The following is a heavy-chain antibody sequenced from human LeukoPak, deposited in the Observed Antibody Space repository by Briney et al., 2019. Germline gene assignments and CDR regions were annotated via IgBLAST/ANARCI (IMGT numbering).Heavy chain of an antibody. CDR1: GFNFRTYY. V-gene: IGHV3-7*01. D-gene: IGHD2-2*01. CDR2: ISSDGTAT. Sequence: GGSLRLSCAASGFNFRTYYMTWVRQAPGKGLEWVAHISSDGTATWYVDSVEGRFTISRDNAKNSLYLQMNSLRAEDTAVYYCARDGYSYASDYWGQGTHVTVSS. CDR3: ARDGYSYASDY. J-gene: IGHJ4*02.